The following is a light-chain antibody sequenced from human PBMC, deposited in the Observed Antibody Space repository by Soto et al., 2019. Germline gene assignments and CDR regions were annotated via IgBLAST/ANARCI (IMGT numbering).Light chain of an antibody. V-gene: IGKV3-15*01. CDR2: GAS. CDR3: QEYNNWPALT. Sequence: EIVMTQSPATLSVSPGERATLSCRANQSVSSNLAWYQQKPGQAPRLLLSGASTRATGIPDRFSGSGSGTEFTLTISSLQSEDFAVYYCQEYNNWPALTFGGGTKVDIK. CDR1: QSVSSN. J-gene: IGKJ4*01.